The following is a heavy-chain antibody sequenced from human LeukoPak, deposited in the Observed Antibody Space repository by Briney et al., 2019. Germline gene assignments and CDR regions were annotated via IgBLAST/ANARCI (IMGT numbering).Heavy chain of an antibody. J-gene: IGHJ3*02. CDR3: ARAYNMDDAFDI. CDR1: GFTFSSYG. CDR2: IWYDGSNK. D-gene: IGHD1-1*01. Sequence: PGGSLRPSCAASGFTFSSYGMHWVRQAPGKGLEWVAVIWYDGSNKYYADSVKGRFTISRDNSKNTLYLQMNSLRAEDTAVYYCARAYNMDDAFDIWGQGTMVTVSS. V-gene: IGHV3-33*01.